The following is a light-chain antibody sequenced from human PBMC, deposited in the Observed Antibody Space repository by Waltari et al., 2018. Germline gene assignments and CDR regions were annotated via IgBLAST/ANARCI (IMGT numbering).Light chain of an antibody. CDR2: CAS. CDR3: QQTNSFPRT. J-gene: IGKJ1*01. CDR1: QGIDNW. V-gene: IGKV1-12*01. Sequence: DIQMTQSPSFVSASVGDRVTITCRASQGIDNWLAWYQQKPGKAPKFLIYCASSLQSGVPSRFVGSGSGTDFILTISRLQPEDVATYDCQQTNSFPRTFGQGTKVAIK.